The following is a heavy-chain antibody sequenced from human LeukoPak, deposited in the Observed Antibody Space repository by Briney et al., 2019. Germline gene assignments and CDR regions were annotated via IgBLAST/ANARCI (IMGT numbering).Heavy chain of an antibody. D-gene: IGHD5-18*01. CDR1: GGSISSYY. CDR2: IYYSGST. CDR3: ARCRGYSYGEIDY. V-gene: IGHV4-59*01. Sequence: SETLSLTCTVSGGSISSYYWSWIRQPPGKGLEWIGYIYYSGSTNYNPSLKSRVTISVDTSKNQFSLKLSSVTAADTAVYYCARCRGYSYGEIDYWGQGTLVTVSS. J-gene: IGHJ4*02.